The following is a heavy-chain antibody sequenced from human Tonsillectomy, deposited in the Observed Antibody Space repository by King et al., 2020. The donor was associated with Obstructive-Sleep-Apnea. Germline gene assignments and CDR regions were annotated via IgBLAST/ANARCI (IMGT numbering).Heavy chain of an antibody. V-gene: IGHV3-7*01. Sequence: VQLVESGGGLVQPGGSLRLSCAASGFTFSSYWMSWVRQAPGKGLEWVANIQQGGGEKYYVDSVKGRFTISRDNAKNSLYLQMNSLRAEDTAVYYCGRLVVGHDSFDYWGQGTLVSVSS. CDR1: GFTFSSYW. CDR2: IQQGGGEK. D-gene: IGHD2-15*01. J-gene: IGHJ4*02. CDR3: GRLVVGHDSFDY.